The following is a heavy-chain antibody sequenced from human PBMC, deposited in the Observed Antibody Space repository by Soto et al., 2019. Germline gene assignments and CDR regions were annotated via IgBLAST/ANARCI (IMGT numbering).Heavy chain of an antibody. V-gene: IGHV1-69*13. CDR1: GGTFSSYA. Sequence: SSVKVSCKASGGTFSSYAISWVRQAPGQGLEWMGGIIPIFGTANYAQKFQGRVTITADESTSTAYMELSSLRSEDTAVYYCARDCTNGVCPYDYWGQGTLVSVSS. D-gene: IGHD2-8*01. J-gene: IGHJ4*02. CDR3: ARDCTNGVCPYDY. CDR2: IIPIFGTA.